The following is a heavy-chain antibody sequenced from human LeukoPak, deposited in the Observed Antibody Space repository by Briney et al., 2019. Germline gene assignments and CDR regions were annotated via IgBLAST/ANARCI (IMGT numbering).Heavy chain of an antibody. CDR1: NGSISSDTYF. D-gene: IGHD3-22*01. V-gene: IGHV4-61*10. CDR3: ARVTGYMIEDYFDY. J-gene: IGHJ4*02. Sequence: SETLSLTCTVSNGSISSDTYFWSWIRQPAGKGLEWIGRMSSSEISTYSPSLKSRVTISIDTSRNQFSMNLNSVTAADTAVYYCARVTGYMIEDYFDYWGQGTLVTVSS. CDR2: MSSSEIS.